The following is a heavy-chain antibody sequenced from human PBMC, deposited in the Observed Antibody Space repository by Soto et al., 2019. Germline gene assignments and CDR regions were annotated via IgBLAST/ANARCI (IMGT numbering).Heavy chain of an antibody. D-gene: IGHD4-17*01. CDR2: IYYSGST. J-gene: IGHJ4*02. CDR3: ARDLYGDYAFRYFDY. Sequence: PSETLSLTCTVSGGSVSSGSYYWSWIRQPPGKGLEWIGYIYYSGSTNYNPSLKSRVTISVDTSKNQFSLKLSSVTAADTAVFYCARDLYGDYAFRYFDYWGQGTLVTVSS. CDR1: GGSVSSGSYY. V-gene: IGHV4-61*01.